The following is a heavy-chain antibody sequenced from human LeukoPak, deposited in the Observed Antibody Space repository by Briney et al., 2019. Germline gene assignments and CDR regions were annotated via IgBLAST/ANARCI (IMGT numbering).Heavy chain of an antibody. V-gene: IGHV3-30*03. Sequence: GGSLRLSCAASGFTFSSYGIHWVRQSPGRGLEWVSFISFDGSNEFYADSLKGRFTISRDNSKDTLYLQMDSLRAEDTALYYCAREEHDYVWGSYRYYYYYGIDVWGQGTTVTVSS. CDR1: GFTFSSYG. D-gene: IGHD3-16*02. CDR2: ISFDGSNE. CDR3: AREEHDYVWGSYRYYYYYGIDV. J-gene: IGHJ6*02.